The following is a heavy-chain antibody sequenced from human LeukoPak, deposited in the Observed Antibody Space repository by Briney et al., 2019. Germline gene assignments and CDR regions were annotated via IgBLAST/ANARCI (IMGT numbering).Heavy chain of an antibody. CDR1: GFTFSTYW. CDR2: IKPDGTKK. J-gene: IGHJ4*01. Sequence: GGSLRLSCATSGFTFSTYWMTWVRQAPGKGLEWVANIKPDGTKKSYADFVEGRFTISRDNAKNPLYLQMRSLRAEDTAVYYCANSPMILDGHYWGHGTLVTVSS. D-gene: IGHD3-22*01. CDR3: ANSPMILDGHY. V-gene: IGHV3-7*01.